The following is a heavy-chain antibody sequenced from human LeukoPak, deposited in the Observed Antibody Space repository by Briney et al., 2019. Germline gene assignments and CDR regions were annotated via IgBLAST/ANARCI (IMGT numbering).Heavy chain of an antibody. V-gene: IGHV3-23*01. J-gene: IGHJ6*03. D-gene: IGHD3-10*01. CDR1: GFIFSNYV. CDR2: ISGSGGNT. CDR3: AKGKSNYYGSGSVIDYYYYYYMDV. Sequence: GGSLRLSCAASGFIFSNYVMNWVRQAPGKGLEWVSTISGSGGNTKYADSVKGRFTISRDNSKNTLYLQMNSLRAEDTAVYYCAKGKSNYYGSGSVIDYYYYYYMDVWGKGTTVTISS.